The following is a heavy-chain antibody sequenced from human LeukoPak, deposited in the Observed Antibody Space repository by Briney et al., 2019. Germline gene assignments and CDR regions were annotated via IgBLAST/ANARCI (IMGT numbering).Heavy chain of an antibody. CDR2: NSAYNGNT. CDR1: GYTFTSYG. CDR3: VTYYYDSSGYYRCY. V-gene: IGHV1-18*01. Sequence: ASVKVSCKASGYTFTSYGISWVRPAPGQGPEWMGWNSAYNGNTNYAQKLQGRVTMTTDTSTSTAYMELRSLRSDDTAVYYCVTYYYDSSGYYRCYWGQGTLVTVSS. D-gene: IGHD3-22*01. J-gene: IGHJ4*02.